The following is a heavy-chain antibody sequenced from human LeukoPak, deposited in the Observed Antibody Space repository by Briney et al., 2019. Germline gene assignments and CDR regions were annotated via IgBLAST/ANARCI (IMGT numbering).Heavy chain of an antibody. CDR1: GYTFTDHN. V-gene: IGHV1-2*02. CDR2: INCNSGVT. CDR3: ASDVTGDVLFYLDY. D-gene: IGHD7-27*01. J-gene: IGHJ4*02. Sequence: ADSVTVSCKASGYTFTDHNIQWVRQAPGQGLEGRGWINCNSGVTDYEQKFQSRVTITRDTSINAAYMELSRLRSDDTAVYYCASDVTGDVLFYLDYWGLGTLVTVSS.